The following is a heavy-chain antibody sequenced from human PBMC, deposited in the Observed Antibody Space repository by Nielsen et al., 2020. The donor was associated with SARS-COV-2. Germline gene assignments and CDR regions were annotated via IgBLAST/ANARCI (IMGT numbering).Heavy chain of an antibody. CDR1: GYTFTSYY. CDR3: ARASRPERIVVVPAANYYYYYMDV. CDR2: INPSGGST. V-gene: IGHV1-46*01. J-gene: IGHJ6*03. D-gene: IGHD2-2*01. Sequence: ASVKVSCKASGYTFTSYYMHWVRQAPGQGLEWMGIINPSGGSTSYARKFQGRVTMTRDTSTSTVYMELSSLRSEDTAVYYCARASRPERIVVVPAANYYYYYMDVWGKGTTVTVSS.